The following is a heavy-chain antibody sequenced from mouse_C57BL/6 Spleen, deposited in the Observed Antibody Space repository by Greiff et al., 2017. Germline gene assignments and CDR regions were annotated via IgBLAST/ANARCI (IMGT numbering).Heavy chain of an antibody. CDR3: ARQKLFAY. CDR1: GFTFSSYG. V-gene: IGHV5-6*01. Sequence: EVKLVESGGDLVKPGGSLKLPCAVSGFTFSSYGMSWVRQTPDKSLVWVATFSSGGSYTYYPDSVKGRFTISRDNAKNTLYLQMSSLKSEDTAMYYCARQKLFAYWGQGTLVTVSA. CDR2: FSSGGSYT. J-gene: IGHJ3*01.